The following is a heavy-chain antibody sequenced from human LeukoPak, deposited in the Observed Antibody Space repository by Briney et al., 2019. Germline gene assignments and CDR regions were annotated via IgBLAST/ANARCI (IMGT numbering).Heavy chain of an antibody. Sequence: PSETLSLTCAVYGGSFSGYYWSWIRQPPGKGLEWIGEINHIGSTNYNPSLKSRVTISVDTSKNQFSLKLSSVTAADTAVYYCARELPRLRYFDWLFDADAFDIWGQGTMVTVSS. CDR3: ARELPRLRYFDWLFDADAFDI. V-gene: IGHV4-34*01. J-gene: IGHJ3*02. D-gene: IGHD3-9*01. CDR1: GGSFSGYY. CDR2: INHIGST.